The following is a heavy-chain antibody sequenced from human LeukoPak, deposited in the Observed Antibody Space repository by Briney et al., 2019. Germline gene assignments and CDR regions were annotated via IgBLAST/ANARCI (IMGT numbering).Heavy chain of an antibody. CDR2: TSGSGDNT. J-gene: IGHJ4*02. D-gene: IGHD2-15*01. CDR3: AKVGPGTASNIVVVGVAVFDY. Sequence: GGSLRLSCAASGFTFSSYAMTWVRQAPGQGLEWVSLTSGSGDNTFYADSVQGRFTVSRDNSKNTLFLQMSSLRAEDTAVYYCAKVGPGTASNIVVVGVAVFDYWGQGTLVTVSS. CDR1: GFTFSSYA. V-gene: IGHV3-23*01.